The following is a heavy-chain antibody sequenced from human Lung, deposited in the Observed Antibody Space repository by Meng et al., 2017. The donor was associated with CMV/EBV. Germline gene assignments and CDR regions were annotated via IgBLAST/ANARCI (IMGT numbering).Heavy chain of an antibody. J-gene: IGHJ1*01. D-gene: IGHD3-10*01. Sequence: GQFGESGPALVKPSETLSPPCAVSGDSITNHNWWAWVRQPPGMGLEWIGEIPHRGSSAYNPSLKSRVSMSIDKSKNQFSLKLTSVTAADTAVYHCLRRSGGSVWGQGTLVTVSS. CDR2: IPHRGSS. CDR1: GDSITNHNW. CDR3: LRRSGGSV. V-gene: IGHV4-4*02.